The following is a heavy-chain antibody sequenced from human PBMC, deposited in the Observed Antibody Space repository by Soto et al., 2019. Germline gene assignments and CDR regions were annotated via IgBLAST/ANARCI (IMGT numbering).Heavy chain of an antibody. V-gene: IGHV1-8*01. CDR3: ARRVPAARRGVHHGMDV. CDR2: MNPNSGNT. D-gene: IGHD6-6*01. CDR1: GYTFTSYD. J-gene: IGHJ6*02. Sequence: ASVKVSCKASGYTFTSYDINWVRQATGQGLEWMGWMNPNSGNTGYAQKFQGRVTMTRNTSISTAYMELSSLRSEDTAVYYCARRVPAARRGVHHGMDVWGQGTTVTVSS.